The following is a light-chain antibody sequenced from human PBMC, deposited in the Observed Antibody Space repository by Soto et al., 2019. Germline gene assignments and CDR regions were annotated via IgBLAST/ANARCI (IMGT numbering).Light chain of an antibody. Sequence: EIVMTQSPVTLSVSPGERATLSCRASQSVRSNLAWYQQKRGRAPRLLIYGASTRDTGIPARFSVSGSGTEFTLTISSLQSEDFAVYYCQQYESWPYTFGQGNKREIK. CDR3: QQYESWPYT. CDR2: GAS. J-gene: IGKJ2*01. V-gene: IGKV3-15*01. CDR1: QSVRSN.